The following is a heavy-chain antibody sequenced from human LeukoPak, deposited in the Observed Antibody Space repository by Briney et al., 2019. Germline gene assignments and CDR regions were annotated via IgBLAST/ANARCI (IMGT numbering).Heavy chain of an antibody. CDR2: ISYDGNNK. CDR3: ARDRDRDIIGDGMDV. J-gene: IGHJ6*04. CDR1: GFTFSNYA. Sequence: GGSLRLSCAASGFTFSNYAMHWVRQAPVKGLEWVAVISYDGNNKYNADSVNTRFTISRDNSKNTLYLQMNSLRAEDTAVYYCARDRDRDIIGDGMDVWGKGTTVTVSS. D-gene: IGHD2-15*01. V-gene: IGHV3-30*04.